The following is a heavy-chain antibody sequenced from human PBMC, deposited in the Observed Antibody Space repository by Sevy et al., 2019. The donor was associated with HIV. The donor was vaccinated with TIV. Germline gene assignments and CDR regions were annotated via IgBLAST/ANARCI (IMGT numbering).Heavy chain of an antibody. CDR2: VTTYKDST. CDR1: GYTLNDYG. CDR3: ARVDPYYEFGDV. Sequence: ASVKVSCKASGYTLNDYGISWVRQAPGQGLAWIGWVTTYKDSTNYAQNFQGRVTLTTDTSTNTAYKELRSLRSDDTAVYYCARVDPYYEFGDVWGQGTTVTVSS. D-gene: IGHD3-3*01. J-gene: IGHJ6*02. V-gene: IGHV1-18*01.